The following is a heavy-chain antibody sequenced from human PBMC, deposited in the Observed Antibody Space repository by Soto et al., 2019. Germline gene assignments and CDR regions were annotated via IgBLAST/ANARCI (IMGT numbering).Heavy chain of an antibody. J-gene: IGHJ5*02. V-gene: IGHV4-39*01. CDR1: GGSISSSSYY. CDR2: IYYSGST. CDR3: ARHGGKVGATSWFDP. Sequence: QLQLQESGPGLVKPSETLSLTCTVSGGSISSSSYYWGWIRQPPGKGLEWIGSIYYSGSTYYNPSLKSRVTISVDTSKNQFSLKLSSVTAADTAVYYCARHGGKVGATSWFDPWGQGTLVTVSS. D-gene: IGHD1-26*01.